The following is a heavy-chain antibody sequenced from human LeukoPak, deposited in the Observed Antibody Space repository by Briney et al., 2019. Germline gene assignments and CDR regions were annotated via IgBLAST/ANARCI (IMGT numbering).Heavy chain of an antibody. V-gene: IGHV1-46*01. Sequence: GASVKISCKASGFTFTSYYMHWVRQAPGQGLEWMGIINPSGHTTDYAQKFQGRVTMTRDTPTSTVYMELSSLSSDDTAVYYCARDYTVVVTHPGSGIPGYWGQGTLVTVSS. CDR3: ARDYTVVVTHPGSGIPGY. CDR1: GFTFTSYY. CDR2: INPSGHTT. J-gene: IGHJ4*02. D-gene: IGHD2-21*02.